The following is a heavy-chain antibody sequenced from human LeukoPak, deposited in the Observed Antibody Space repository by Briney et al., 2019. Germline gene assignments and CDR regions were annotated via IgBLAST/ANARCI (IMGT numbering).Heavy chain of an antibody. CDR2: INPSGGST. Sequence: ASVRVSCKASGYTFTSYYMHWVRQAPGQGLEWMGIINPSGGSTNYAQKFQGRVTMTRDTSTSTVYMELRSLRSEDTAVYYCARDRGDYVWGSHRQGPFDYWGQGTLVTVSS. V-gene: IGHV1-46*01. D-gene: IGHD3-16*02. CDR3: ARDRGDYVWGSHRQGPFDY. J-gene: IGHJ4*02. CDR1: GYTFTSYY.